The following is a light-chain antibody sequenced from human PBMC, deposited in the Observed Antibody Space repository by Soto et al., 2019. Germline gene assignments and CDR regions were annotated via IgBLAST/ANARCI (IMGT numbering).Light chain of an antibody. V-gene: IGKV3-11*01. CDR1: QTVYTY. Sequence: EIVLTQSPATLSLSPGERATLSCRASQTVYTYLVWYQQKPGQAPRLLIYDASNRATGVPARFSGSGSGTDFTLTISSLEPEDFAVYYCQQRYRWPPITFGGGTKVETK. CDR2: DAS. J-gene: IGKJ4*01. CDR3: QQRYRWPPIT.